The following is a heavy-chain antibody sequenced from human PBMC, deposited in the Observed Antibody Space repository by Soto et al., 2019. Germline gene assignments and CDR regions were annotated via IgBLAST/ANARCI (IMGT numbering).Heavy chain of an antibody. D-gene: IGHD6-6*01. V-gene: IGHV3-74*01. Sequence: PGGSMRLSCAASGFTFSIYWMHWVRQAPGKGLVWVPRINSDGSSTSYADSVKGRFTISRDNAKNTLFLQMNSLRAEDTAVYYYARDVMYSSSADSWGHGTLGTVSS. J-gene: IGHJ5*01. CDR3: ARDVMYSSSADS. CDR2: INSDGSST. CDR1: GFTFSIYW.